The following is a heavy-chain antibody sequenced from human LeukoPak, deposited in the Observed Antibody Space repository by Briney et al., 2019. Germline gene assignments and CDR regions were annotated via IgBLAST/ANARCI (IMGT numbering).Heavy chain of an antibody. V-gene: IGHV3-30-3*01. CDR1: GFTFSSYA. J-gene: IGHJ1*01. D-gene: IGHD2-2*01. CDR2: ISYDGSNK. CDR3: ARDALDIVVVPAAPGGYFQH. Sequence: GGSLRLSCAASGFTFSSYAMHWVRQAPGKGLEWVAVISYDGSNKYYADSVKSRFTISRDNSKNTLYLQMNSLRAEDTAVYYCARDALDIVVVPAAPGGYFQHWGQGTLVTVSS.